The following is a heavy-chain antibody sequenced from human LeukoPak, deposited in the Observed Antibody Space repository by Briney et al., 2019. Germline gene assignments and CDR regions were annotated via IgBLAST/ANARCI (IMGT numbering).Heavy chain of an antibody. D-gene: IGHD5-18*01. CDR3: ARSLRGYSYGYNY. CDR2: IYYSGST. J-gene: IGHJ4*02. CDR1: GGSISSSSYY. V-gene: IGHV4-39*01. Sequence: SETLPLTCTVSGGSISSSSYYWGWIRQPPGKGLEWIGSIYYSGSTNYNPSLKSRVTISVDTSKNQFSLKLSSVTAADTAVYYCARSLRGYSYGYNYWGQGTLVTVSS.